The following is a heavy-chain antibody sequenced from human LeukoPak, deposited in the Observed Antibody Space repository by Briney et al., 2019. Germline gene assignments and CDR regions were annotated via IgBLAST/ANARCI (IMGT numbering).Heavy chain of an antibody. CDR1: GGTFSSYA. CDR3: ARGRHYYDSSGYPESFDY. J-gene: IGHJ4*02. CDR2: IIPILGIA. D-gene: IGHD3-22*01. V-gene: IGHV1-69*04. Sequence: ASVKVSCKASGGTFSSYAISWVRQAPGQGLEWMGRIIPILGIANYAQKFQGRVTITADKSTSTAYMELSSLRSEDTAVYYCARGRHYYDSSGYPESFDYWGQGTLVTVSS.